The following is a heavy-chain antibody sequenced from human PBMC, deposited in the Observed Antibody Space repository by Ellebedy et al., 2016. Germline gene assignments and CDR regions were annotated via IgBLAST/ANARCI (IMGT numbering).Heavy chain of an antibody. CDR1: DFAFSTYY. J-gene: IGHJ6*02. CDR2: INQDGTEK. D-gene: IGHD3-10*01. CDR3: ARDLVTMALRFYYFGMDV. Sequence: GGSLRLXCIASDFAFSTYYMSWARQAPGKGLEWVANINQDGTEKYYVESVKGRFTISRDNAKNSLDLQMDSLRAEDTAVYYCARDLVTMALRFYYFGMDVWGQGTTVTVSS. V-gene: IGHV3-7*01.